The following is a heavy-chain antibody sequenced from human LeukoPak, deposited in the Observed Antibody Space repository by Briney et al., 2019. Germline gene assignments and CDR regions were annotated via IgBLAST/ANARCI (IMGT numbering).Heavy chain of an antibody. CDR2: IYYSGST. V-gene: IGHV4-38-2*01. D-gene: IGHD2-2*01. CDR3: ARHFCLLRGYCSSTSCYEKKCAFDI. Sequence: SETLSLTCAVSDYSISSGFYWGWIRQPPGKGLEWIGTIYYSGSTYYNPSLKSRVTISVDTSKNQFSLKLSSVTAADTAVYYCARHFCLLRGYCSSTSCYEKKCAFDIWGQGTMVTVSS. CDR1: DYSISSGFY. J-gene: IGHJ3*02.